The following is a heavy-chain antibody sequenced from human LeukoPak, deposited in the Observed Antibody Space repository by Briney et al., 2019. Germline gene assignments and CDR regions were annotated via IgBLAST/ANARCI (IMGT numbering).Heavy chain of an antibody. D-gene: IGHD2-15*01. Sequence: ASVKVSCKASGYTFTGYYMHWVRQAPGQGLEWMGWINPNSGGTNYAQKFQGRVTMTRDTSISTAYMELSRLRSDDTAVYYCARDLPRLYCSGGSCYPGYWGQGTLVTVSS. J-gene: IGHJ4*02. CDR2: INPNSGGT. CDR3: ARDLPRLYCSGGSCYPGY. V-gene: IGHV1-2*02. CDR1: GYTFTGYY.